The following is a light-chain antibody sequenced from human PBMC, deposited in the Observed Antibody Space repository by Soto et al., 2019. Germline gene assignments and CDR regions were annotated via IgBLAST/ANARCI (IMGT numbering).Light chain of an antibody. CDR1: QGIGDT. CDR2: GAS. J-gene: IGKJ1*01. CDR3: QQYNNWPPAWT. Sequence: EVVMTQSPATLSVSPGEGVTLSCRASQGIGDTLAWYQQKPGQSPRLLIYGASTRATGIPARLSGSGSGTQFTLTISSLQSEDFAVYYCQQYNNWPPAWTFGQGTKVDIK. V-gene: IGKV3-15*01.